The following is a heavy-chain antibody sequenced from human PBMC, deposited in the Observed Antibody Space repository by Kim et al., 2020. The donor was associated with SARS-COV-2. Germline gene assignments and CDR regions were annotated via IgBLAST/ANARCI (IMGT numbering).Heavy chain of an antibody. D-gene: IGHD6-19*01. J-gene: IGHJ6*02. Sequence: DSVEGRVTTSRDNSKNTLYLQMNSLRAEDTAVYYCAKDIQWLALYDGMDVWGQGTTVTVSS. V-gene: IGHV3-30*02. CDR3: AKDIQWLALYDGMDV.